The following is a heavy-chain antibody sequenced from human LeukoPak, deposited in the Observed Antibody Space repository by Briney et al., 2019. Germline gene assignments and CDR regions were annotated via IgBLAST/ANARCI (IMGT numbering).Heavy chain of an antibody. D-gene: IGHD3-22*01. V-gene: IGHV4-34*01. Sequence: PSETLSLTCAVYGGSFSGYYWSWIRQPPGKGLEWIGEINHSGSTNYNPSLKSRVTISVDTSKNQFSLKLSSVTAADTAVYYCARAAPYYDSSGYTYYFDYWGQGTLVTVSS. CDR3: ARAAPYYDSSGYTYYFDY. J-gene: IGHJ4*02. CDR1: GGSFSGYY. CDR2: INHSGST.